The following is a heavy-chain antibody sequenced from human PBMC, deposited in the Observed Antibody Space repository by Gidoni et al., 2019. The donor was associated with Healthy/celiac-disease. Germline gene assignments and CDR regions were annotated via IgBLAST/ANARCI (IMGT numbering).Heavy chain of an antibody. D-gene: IGHD3-3*01. Sequence: EVQLVESGRGLGTPGGSLRLACAASGLTFRSYSMNWVRHAPGKGMGWVSSISISISYIYYADSVKGRFTISRDNAKNSLYLQMNSLRAEDTAVYYCARASITIFGVVTYYFDYWGQGTLVTVSS. J-gene: IGHJ4*02. CDR1: GLTFRSYS. V-gene: IGHV3-21*01. CDR2: ISISISYI. CDR3: ARASITIFGVVTYYFDY.